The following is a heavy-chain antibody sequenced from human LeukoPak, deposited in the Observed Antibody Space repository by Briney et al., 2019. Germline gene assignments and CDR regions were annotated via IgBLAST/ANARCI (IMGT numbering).Heavy chain of an antibody. CDR2: IKQDGSEK. Sequence: SGGSLRLSCAASGFTFSSYWMSWVRQAPGKRLEWVANIKQDGSEKYYVDSVKGRFTISRDNAKNSLYLQMNSLRAEDTAVYYCARDFHGDYVPYYYYYMDVWGKGTTVTVSS. D-gene: IGHD4-17*01. CDR1: GFTFSSYW. J-gene: IGHJ6*03. CDR3: ARDFHGDYVPYYYYYMDV. V-gene: IGHV3-7*01.